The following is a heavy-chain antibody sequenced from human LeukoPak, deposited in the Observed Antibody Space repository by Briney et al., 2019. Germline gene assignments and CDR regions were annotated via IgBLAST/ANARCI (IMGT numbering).Heavy chain of an antibody. CDR2: IRYDGSNK. CDR3: AKAPNYYGSGSYYTLYYYYGMDV. D-gene: IGHD3-10*01. Sequence: PGGPLRLSCAASGFTFSSCGMHWVRQAPGKGLEWVAFIRYDGSNKYYADSVKGRFTISRDNSKNTLYLQMNSLRAEDTAVYYCAKAPNYYGSGSYYTLYYYYGMDVWGQGTTVTVSS. V-gene: IGHV3-30*02. J-gene: IGHJ6*02. CDR1: GFTFSSCG.